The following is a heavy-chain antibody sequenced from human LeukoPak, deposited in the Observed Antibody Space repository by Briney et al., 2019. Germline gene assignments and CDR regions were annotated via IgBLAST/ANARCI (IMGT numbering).Heavy chain of an antibody. V-gene: IGHV4-39*07. J-gene: IGHJ5*02. CDR1: GGSIRSSYYY. D-gene: IGHD2-2*01. CDR3: ARESEYRNWFDP. CDR2: IYDSGST. Sequence: SETLSLTCTVSGGSIRSSYYYWGWIRQPPGKGLEWIGSIYDSGSTYYNPSLKSRVTISVDTSKNQFSLKLSSVTAADTAVYYCARESEYRNWFDPWGQGTLVTVSS.